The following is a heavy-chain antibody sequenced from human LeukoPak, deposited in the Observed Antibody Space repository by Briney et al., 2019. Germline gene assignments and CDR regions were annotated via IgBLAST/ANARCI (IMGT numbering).Heavy chain of an antibody. Sequence: GGSLRLSCEASGFTFSSSARHWLRQAPGKGLEWVAGVSYDGSNKYCADSVKGRFTISRDNSINTLYLQMNSLRAEDTAVYYCAIGNTVTTTYRSFVYWGQGALVTVSP. J-gene: IGHJ4*02. CDR2: VSYDGSNK. CDR3: AIGNTVTTTYRSFVY. CDR1: GFTFSSSA. V-gene: IGHV3-30-3*01. D-gene: IGHD4-17*01.